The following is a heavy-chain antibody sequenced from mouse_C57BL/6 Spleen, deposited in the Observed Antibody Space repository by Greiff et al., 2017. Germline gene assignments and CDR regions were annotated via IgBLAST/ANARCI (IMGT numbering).Heavy chain of an antibody. V-gene: IGHV2-5*01. Sequence: QVQLKESGPGLVQPSQSLSITCTVSGFSLTSYGVHWVRQSPGKGLEWLGVIWRGGSTDYNAAFMSRLSITKDNSKSQVFFKMNSLQADDTDIYYCAKNAYYGSSLYAMDYWGQGTSVTVSS. D-gene: IGHD1-1*01. CDR2: IWRGGST. J-gene: IGHJ4*01. CDR3: AKNAYYGSSLYAMDY. CDR1: GFSLTSYG.